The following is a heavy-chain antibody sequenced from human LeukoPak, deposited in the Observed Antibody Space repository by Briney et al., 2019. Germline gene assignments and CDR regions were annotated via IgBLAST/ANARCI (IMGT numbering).Heavy chain of an antibody. CDR1: GFSFRSCW. Sequence: PGGSLRLSRAASGFSFRSCWMSWVRQAPGKGLEWVANIKEDGSEKYYVDSVKGRFTISRDNAENALYLQRNSLRAEDTAVYYCARVAWPHYFDYWGQGTLVTVSS. V-gene: IGHV3-7*01. CDR3: ARVAWPHYFDY. J-gene: IGHJ4*02. CDR2: IKEDGSEK. D-gene: IGHD2-21*01.